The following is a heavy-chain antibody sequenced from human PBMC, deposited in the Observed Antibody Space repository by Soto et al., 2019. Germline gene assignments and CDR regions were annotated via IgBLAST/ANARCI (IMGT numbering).Heavy chain of an antibody. V-gene: IGHV3-20*04. CDR2: INWNGAIT. CDR3: ARRCGGDCLSGGDY. CDR1: GFTFEDYG. D-gene: IGHD2-21*02. Sequence: EVQLVESGGGVIWPGGSLRLSCAASGFTFEDYGMSWVRQAPGKGLEWVSGINWNGAITGYADSVKGRFIISRDNAKNSLYLQMNSLRAEDTAFYFCARRCGGDCLSGGDYWGQGTLVTVSS. J-gene: IGHJ4*02.